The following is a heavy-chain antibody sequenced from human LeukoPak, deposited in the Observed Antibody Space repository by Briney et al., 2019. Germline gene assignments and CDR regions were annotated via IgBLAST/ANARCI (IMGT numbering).Heavy chain of an antibody. J-gene: IGHJ3*02. V-gene: IGHV1-18*01. CDR2: ISAYNGNT. CDR3: ARGPQLLWFGELPNDAFDI. Sequence: GASVKVSCKASGYTFTSYGISWVRQAPGQGLEWMGWISAYNGNTNYAQKLQGRVTMTTDTSTSTAYMELRSLRSDDTAVYYCARGPQLLWFGELPNDAFDIWGQGTMVTVSS. D-gene: IGHD3-10*01. CDR1: GYTFTSYG.